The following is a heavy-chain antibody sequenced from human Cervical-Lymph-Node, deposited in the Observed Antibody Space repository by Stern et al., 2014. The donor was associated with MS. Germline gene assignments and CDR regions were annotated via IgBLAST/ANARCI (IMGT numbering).Heavy chain of an antibody. Sequence: QVQLVQSGAEVKKPGASVKVSCKTAGYNFTDYGIIWLRQAPGQRLEWMGWINTGNGNRRYSQKIQGRVTITRDTSASTAYMELSSLRSEDTAVYYCARTGTVVTSGYYYGMDVWGQGTTVTVSS. J-gene: IGHJ6*02. CDR2: INTGNGNR. D-gene: IGHD4-23*01. CDR3: ARTGTVVTSGYYYGMDV. CDR1: GYNFTDYG. V-gene: IGHV1-3*04.